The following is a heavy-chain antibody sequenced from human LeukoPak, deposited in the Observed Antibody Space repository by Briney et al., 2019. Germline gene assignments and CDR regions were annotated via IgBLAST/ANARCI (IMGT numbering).Heavy chain of an antibody. J-gene: IGHJ6*03. V-gene: IGHV3-30*04. CDR3: ARGVGTVTTFAYYYYMDV. Sequence: GGSLRLSCAASGFTFSSYAMHWVRQAPGKGLEWVAVISYDGSNKYYADSVKGRFTISRDNSKNTLYLQMNSLRAEDTAVYYCARGVGTVTTFAYYYYMDVWGKGTTVTVSS. CDR2: ISYDGSNK. D-gene: IGHD4-17*01. CDR1: GFTFSSYA.